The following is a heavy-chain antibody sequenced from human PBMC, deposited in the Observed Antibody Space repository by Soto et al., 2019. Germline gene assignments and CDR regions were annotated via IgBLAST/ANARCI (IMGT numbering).Heavy chain of an antibody. Sequence: PSETLSLTCTVSGGSISSGGYYWSWIRQHPGKGLEWIGYIYYSGSTYYNPSLKSRVTISVDTSKNQFSLKLSSVSAADTAVYYCARGNYGSGNYFFDYWGQGTLVTVSS. CDR2: IYYSGST. CDR3: ARGNYGSGNYFFDY. CDR1: GGSISSGGYY. V-gene: IGHV4-31*03. D-gene: IGHD3-10*01. J-gene: IGHJ4*02.